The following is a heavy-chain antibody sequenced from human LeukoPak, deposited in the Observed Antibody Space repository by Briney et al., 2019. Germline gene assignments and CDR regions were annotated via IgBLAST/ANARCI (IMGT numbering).Heavy chain of an antibody. V-gene: IGHV4-34*01. CDR2: INHSGST. J-gene: IGHJ6*03. D-gene: IGHD6-6*01. Sequence: SETLSLTCAVYGGSFSGYYWSWIRQPPGKGLEWIGEINHSGSTNYNPSLKSRVTISVDTSKNQFSLKLSSVTAADTAVYYCVRESAARKYYYYYYMDVWGKGTTVTVSS. CDR3: VRESAARKYYYYYYMDV. CDR1: GGSFSGYY.